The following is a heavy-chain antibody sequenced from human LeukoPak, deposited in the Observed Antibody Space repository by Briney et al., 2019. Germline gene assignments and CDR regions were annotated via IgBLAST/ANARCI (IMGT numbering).Heavy chain of an antibody. J-gene: IGHJ3*02. V-gene: IGHV1-69*05. Sequence: ASVKVSSKASVGTFSINAITWVRQAPGQGLEWMGGIIPMSETTKYTQKFRGRVTIATDESTNTAYMEMSSLRSEHTAVYYCARDKNSGECVSNSCYGVWPLDIWGQGTMVTVSS. D-gene: IGHD2-2*01. CDR1: VGTFSINA. CDR3: ARDKNSGECVSNSCYGVWPLDI. CDR2: IIPMSETT.